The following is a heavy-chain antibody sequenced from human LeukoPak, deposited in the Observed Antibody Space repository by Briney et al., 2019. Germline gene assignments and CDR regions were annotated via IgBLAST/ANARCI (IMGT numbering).Heavy chain of an antibody. Sequence: SVKVSCKASGYTFTSSAMQWVRQARGQRLEWIGWIVVGSGNTNYAQKFQERVTITRDMSTSTAYMELSSLRSEDTAVYYCNTYYYDSSGSADFDYWGQGTLVTVSS. V-gene: IGHV1-58*02. CDR2: IVVGSGNT. CDR1: GYTFTSSA. D-gene: IGHD3-22*01. CDR3: NTYYYDSSGSADFDY. J-gene: IGHJ4*02.